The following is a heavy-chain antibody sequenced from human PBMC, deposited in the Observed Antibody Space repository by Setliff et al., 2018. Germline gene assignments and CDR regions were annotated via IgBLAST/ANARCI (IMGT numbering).Heavy chain of an antibody. CDR2: ISGSGTTT. Sequence: LRLSCAGSGFPFSSHAITWVRQAPGKGLEWVSSISGSGTTTYYADSVKGRFTISRDKGENTLYLQMDSLRVEDTAVYYCAKDPPWSPDYYFDYWGQGTLVTVSS. CDR1: GFPFSSHA. V-gene: IGHV3-23*01. D-gene: IGHD3-3*01. J-gene: IGHJ4*02. CDR3: AKDPPWSPDYYFDY.